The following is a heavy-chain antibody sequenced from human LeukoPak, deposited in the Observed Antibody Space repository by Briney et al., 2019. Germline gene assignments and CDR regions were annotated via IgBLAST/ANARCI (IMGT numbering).Heavy chain of an antibody. D-gene: IGHD3-10*02. J-gene: IGHJ4*02. CDR2: ITGSGGNT. Sequence: PGGSLRLSCAASGFTFSNYAMSWVRQAPGKGLEWVSAITGSGGNTYYADSVKGRFTISRDNSKNTLYLQMNSLRAEDTAVYYCAEGEMLESRLDYWGQGTLVTVSS. CDR3: AEGEMLESRLDY. V-gene: IGHV3-23*01. CDR1: GFTFSNYA.